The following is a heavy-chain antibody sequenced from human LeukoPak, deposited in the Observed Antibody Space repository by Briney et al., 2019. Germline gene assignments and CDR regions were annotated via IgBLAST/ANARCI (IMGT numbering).Heavy chain of an antibody. V-gene: IGHV3-7*01. D-gene: IGHD2-15*01. J-gene: IGHJ4*02. Sequence: PGGSLRLSCAASGFTFSSHWMSWVRQAPGKGLEWVANINQDGSEKYYVDSVRGRFTISRDNAKNSLYLQMYSLRVEDTAVYYCARDHVVDGSVFDYWGQGALVTVSS. CDR2: INQDGSEK. CDR3: ARDHVVDGSVFDY. CDR1: GFTFSSHW.